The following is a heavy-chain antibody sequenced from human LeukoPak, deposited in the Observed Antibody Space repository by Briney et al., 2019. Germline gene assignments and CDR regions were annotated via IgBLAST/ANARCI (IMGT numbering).Heavy chain of an antibody. CDR3: ARETGAFDY. J-gene: IGHJ4*02. CDR1: GYTITGHH. D-gene: IGHD7-27*01. Sequence: GGSVKVSCEASGYTITGHHMHWVRQAPGQGLEWMGLIGPNDEGAHYAQKFQGRVTMTRDTSISTDYMELSRLTSDDTAVYYCARETGAFDYWGQGTLVTVSS. V-gene: IGHV1-2*02. CDR2: IGPNDEGA.